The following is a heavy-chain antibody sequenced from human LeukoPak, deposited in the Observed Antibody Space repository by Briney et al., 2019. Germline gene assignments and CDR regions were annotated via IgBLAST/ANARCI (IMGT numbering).Heavy chain of an antibody. Sequence: GGSLRLSCVASGFTFSDYSMNWVRQAPGKGLEWISYIGVDSGNTNYADSVKGRFTISGDKAKNSLYLQMNSLRVEDTAVYYCARDYKYAFDNWGQGTLVTVSS. J-gene: IGHJ4*02. CDR3: ARDYKYAFDN. D-gene: IGHD5-24*01. CDR1: GFTFSDYS. CDR2: IGVDSGNT. V-gene: IGHV3-48*01.